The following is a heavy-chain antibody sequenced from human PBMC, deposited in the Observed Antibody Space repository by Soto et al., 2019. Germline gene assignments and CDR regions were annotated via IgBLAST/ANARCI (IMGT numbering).Heavy chain of an antibody. D-gene: IGHD3-22*01. J-gene: IGHJ4*02. V-gene: IGHV3-30*18. CDR3: AKDAYYYDSGGDFEGVYFDY. CDR2: IVYDGSYK. Sequence: QVQLVESGGGVVQPGRSLRLSCAVSGFTFKNYGMHWVRQAPGKGLEWVAVIVYDGSYKYYADSVQGRFTISRDNSKNTLYMQMNSLRAEDTAVYYCAKDAYYYDSGGDFEGVYFDYWGQGTLVTVSS. CDR1: GFTFKNYG.